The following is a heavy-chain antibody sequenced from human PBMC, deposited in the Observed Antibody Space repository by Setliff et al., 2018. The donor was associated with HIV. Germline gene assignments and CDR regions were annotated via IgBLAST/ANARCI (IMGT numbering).Heavy chain of an antibody. CDR2: SYSSGST. CDR1: GGSISSYY. V-gene: IGHV4-4*07. Sequence: SETLSLTCSVSGGSISSYYWNWIRQPAGKGLEWIGRSYSSGSTIYNPSLRSRVTMSVDTSKSQMSLKLTSVTAAGTAVYYCARVFPPIRGAPFGTPPGAFDIWGQGTMVTVSS. CDR3: ARVFPPIRGAPFGTPPGAFDI. J-gene: IGHJ3*02. D-gene: IGHD2-15*01.